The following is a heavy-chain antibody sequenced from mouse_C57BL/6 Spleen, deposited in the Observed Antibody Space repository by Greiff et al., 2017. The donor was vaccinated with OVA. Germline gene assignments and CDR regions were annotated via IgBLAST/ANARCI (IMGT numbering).Heavy chain of an antibody. CDR2: ISSGGDYI. V-gene: IGHV5-9-1*02. CDR1: GFTFSSYA. Sequence: EVQLVESGEGLVKPGGSLKLSCAASGFTFSSYAMSWVRQTPEKRLEWVAYISSGGDYIYYADTVKGRFTISRDNARNTLYLQMSSLKSEDTAMYYCTREGYYDPHWYFDVWGTGTTVTVSS. CDR3: TREGYYDPHWYFDV. J-gene: IGHJ1*03. D-gene: IGHD2-4*01.